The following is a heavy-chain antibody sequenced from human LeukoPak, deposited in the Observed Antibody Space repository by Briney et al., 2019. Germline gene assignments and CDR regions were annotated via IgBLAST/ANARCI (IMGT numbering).Heavy chain of an antibody. V-gene: IGHV3-49*04. D-gene: IGHD4-17*01. Sequence: GGSLRLSCTASGISFGDYAMSWVRQAPGKGLEWVGFIRSKAYGGATEYAASVKGRFTISRDDSKSIAYLQMNSLKTEDTAVYYCARQIRTTTDYFDYWGQGTLVTVSS. J-gene: IGHJ4*02. CDR3: ARQIRTTTDYFDY. CDR1: GISFGDYA. CDR2: IRSKAYGGAT.